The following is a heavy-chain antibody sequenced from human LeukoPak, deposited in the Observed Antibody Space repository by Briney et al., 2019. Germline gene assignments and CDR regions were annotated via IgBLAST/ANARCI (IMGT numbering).Heavy chain of an antibody. D-gene: IGHD3-9*01. CDR2: INHSGST. CDR3: ARGTLGGRYDAFDI. CDR1: GGSFSGYY. V-gene: IGHV4-34*01. J-gene: IGHJ3*02. Sequence: PSETLSLTCAVYGGSFSGYYWSWLRQPPGKGLEWIGEINHSGSTNYNPSLKSRAIISVDTSRNQFSLKLTSVTAADTAVYYCARGTLGGRYDAFDIWGQGTMVTVSS.